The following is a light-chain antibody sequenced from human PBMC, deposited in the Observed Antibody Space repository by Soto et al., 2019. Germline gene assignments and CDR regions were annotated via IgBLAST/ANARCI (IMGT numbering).Light chain of an antibody. J-gene: IGKJ4*01. CDR3: QQYGSPPL. Sequence: EIVLTQSPGTLSLSPGERATLSCRASQSVSSSYLAWYQQKPGQAPRLLIYGASSRATGIPDRFSGSGSGTDFTLTISRLEPEDFALYYCQQYGSPPLFGGGTKVEIK. CDR2: GAS. V-gene: IGKV3-20*01. CDR1: QSVSSSY.